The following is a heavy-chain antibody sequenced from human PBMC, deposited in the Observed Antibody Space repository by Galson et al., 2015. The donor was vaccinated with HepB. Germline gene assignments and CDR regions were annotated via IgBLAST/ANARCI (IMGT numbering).Heavy chain of an antibody. CDR3: ARGSNIWKYLDF. Sequence: SLRLSCAGSGVTLSTYGMSWVRQAPGKGLEWVSVVSDGVHTTHYADFAKGRFTVSRDNSRNTLYLQMNSLKGDDTAVYFCARGSNIWKYLDFWGQGVLVTVSS. CDR2: VSDGVHTT. J-gene: IGHJ4*02. CDR1: GVTLSTYG. D-gene: IGHD2/OR15-2a*01. V-gene: IGHV3-23*01.